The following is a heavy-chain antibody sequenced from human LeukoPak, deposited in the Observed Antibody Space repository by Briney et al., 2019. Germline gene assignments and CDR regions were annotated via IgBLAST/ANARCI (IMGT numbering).Heavy chain of an antibody. CDR2: VYYSGST. CDR3: VRHSRVVAFDY. Sequence: ASETLSLTCTVSGGSVSSYFWSWIRQPPGKGLEWIGYVYYSGSTNYNPSLKSRVTISEDTSKNQVSLKLSSVTAADTAVYYCVRHSRVVAFDYWGQGNLVTVSS. CDR1: GGSVSSYF. D-gene: IGHD2-15*01. V-gene: IGHV4-59*08. J-gene: IGHJ4*02.